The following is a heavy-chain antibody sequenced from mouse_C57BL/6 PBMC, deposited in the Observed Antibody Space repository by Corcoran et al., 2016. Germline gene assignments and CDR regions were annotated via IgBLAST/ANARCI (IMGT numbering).Heavy chain of an antibody. CDR2: INPNNGGT. Sequence: EVQLQQSGPELVKPGASVKIPCKASGYTFTDYNMYWVKQSHGKSLEWIGDINPNNGGTIYNQKFKGKATLTVEKSSSTAYMALRSLTSEDTAVYYCASGEYDGAYWGEGTLVTVSA. J-gene: IGHJ3*01. CDR3: ASGEYDGAY. CDR1: GYTFTDYN. V-gene: IGHV1-18*01. D-gene: IGHD2-14*01.